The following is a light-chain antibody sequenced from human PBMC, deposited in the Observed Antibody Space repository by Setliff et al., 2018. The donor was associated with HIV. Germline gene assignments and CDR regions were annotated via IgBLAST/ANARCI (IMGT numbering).Light chain of an antibody. Sequence: SSELTQPPSMSVAPGKTATITCGGNNIGSKSVHWYQQKPGQAPVLVIYYDSDRPSGIPERFSGSNSGNTATLTISRVEAGDEADYYCQVWDNSSAHPLVFGGGTKVTVL. V-gene: IGLV3-21*04. CDR2: YDS. CDR1: NIGSKS. CDR3: QVWDNSSAHPLV. J-gene: IGLJ3*02.